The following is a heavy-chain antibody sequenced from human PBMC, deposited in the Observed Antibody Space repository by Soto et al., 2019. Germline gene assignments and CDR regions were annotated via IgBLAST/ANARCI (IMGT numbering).Heavy chain of an antibody. Sequence: SETLSLTCAVYGGSFSGYYWSWIRQPPGKGLEWIGEINHSGSTNYNPSLKSRVTISVDTSKNQFSLKLSSVTAADTAVYYCARELRITIFGVVNYYYYYMDVWGKGTTVTVSS. CDR2: INHSGST. CDR3: ARELRITIFGVVNYYYYYMDV. CDR1: GGSFSGYY. D-gene: IGHD3-3*01. J-gene: IGHJ6*03. V-gene: IGHV4-34*01.